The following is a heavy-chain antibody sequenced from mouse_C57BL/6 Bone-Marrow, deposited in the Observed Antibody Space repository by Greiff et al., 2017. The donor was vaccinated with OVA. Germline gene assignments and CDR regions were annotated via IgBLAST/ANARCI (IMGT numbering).Heavy chain of an antibody. CDR1: GFSLTSYG. Sequence: QVQLKESGPGLVQPSQSLSITCTVSGFSLTSYGVHWVRQSPGKGLEWLGVIWSGGSTDYNAAFISRLSISKDNSKSQVFFKMNSLQADDTAIYYCARTIYDGYYVNFDVWGTGTTVTVSS. CDR3: ARTIYDGYYVNFDV. D-gene: IGHD2-3*01. CDR2: IWSGGST. J-gene: IGHJ1*03. V-gene: IGHV2-2*01.